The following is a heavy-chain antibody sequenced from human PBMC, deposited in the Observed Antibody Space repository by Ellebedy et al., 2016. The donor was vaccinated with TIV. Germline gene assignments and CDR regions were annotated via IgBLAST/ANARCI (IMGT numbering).Heavy chain of an antibody. CDR2: IYSGGVT. D-gene: IGHD1-1*01. CDR3: ARAHWRYFDL. J-gene: IGHJ2*01. CDR1: GFTVSSNY. V-gene: IGHV3-66*01. Sequence: GESLKISCAASGFTVSSNYMSWVRQAPGKALEWVSVIYSGGVTYYADSVEGRFTISRDKSENTLDLHMDSLRAEDTAVYYCARAHWRYFDLWGRGTLVTVSS.